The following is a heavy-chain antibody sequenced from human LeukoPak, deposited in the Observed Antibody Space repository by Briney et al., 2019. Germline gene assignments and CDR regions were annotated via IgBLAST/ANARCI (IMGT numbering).Heavy chain of an antibody. CDR2: INHSGST. Sequence: PSETLSLTCAVYGGSFSGYYWSWIRQPPGKGLEWIGEINHSGSTNYNPSLKSRVTISVDTSKNQFSLKLSSVTAADTAVYYCARDRFYSNSWYPLNSWGQGILVTVSS. D-gene: IGHD6-13*01. CDR3: ARDRFYSNSWYPLNS. J-gene: IGHJ4*02. V-gene: IGHV4-34*01. CDR1: GGSFSGYY.